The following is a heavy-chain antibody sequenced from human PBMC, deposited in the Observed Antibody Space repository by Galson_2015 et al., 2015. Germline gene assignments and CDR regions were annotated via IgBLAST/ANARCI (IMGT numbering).Heavy chain of an antibody. D-gene: IGHD4-17*01. Sequence: SLRLSCAASGFTFSSYAMSWVRQAPGKGLERVSDISGSGGSTYYADSVKGRFTISRDNSKNTLYLQMNSLRAEDTAVYYCAKRRGSMLTTWHFDYWGQGTLVTVSS. V-gene: IGHV3-23*01. CDR1: GFTFSSYA. CDR3: AKRRGSMLTTWHFDY. CDR2: ISGSGGST. J-gene: IGHJ4*02.